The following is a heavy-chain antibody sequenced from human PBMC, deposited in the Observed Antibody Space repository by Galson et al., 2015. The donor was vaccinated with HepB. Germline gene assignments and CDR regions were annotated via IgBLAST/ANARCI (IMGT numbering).Heavy chain of an antibody. D-gene: IGHD3-10*01. CDR1: GYIFTDYD. CDR3: ARSPYSDSGRFHNAWFDP. Sequence: SVKVSCKASGYIFTDYDINWVRQAPGQGLEWMASINTNTGNPTYAQGFTGRFGFSLDTSARTAHLLISSLKADDTAVYYCARSPYSDSGRFHNAWFDPWGQGTLVTVSP. V-gene: IGHV7-4-1*02. J-gene: IGHJ5*02. CDR2: INTNTGNP.